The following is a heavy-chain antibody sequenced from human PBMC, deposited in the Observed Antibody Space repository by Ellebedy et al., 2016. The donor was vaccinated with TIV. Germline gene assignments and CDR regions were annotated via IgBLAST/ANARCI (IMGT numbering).Heavy chain of an antibody. V-gene: IGHV3-7*04. J-gene: IGHJ3*02. CDR1: GFKVSNYW. CDR3: ARDPGSSAFDI. CDR2: INQGGSQK. Sequence: GESLKISCVASGFKVSNYWMSWVRQAPGKGLERVSNINQGGSQKAYLDSVKGRFTTSRDNAENSLYLQMNSLRPEDTAVYYCARDPGSSAFDIWGQGTVVTVSS. D-gene: IGHD3-10*01.